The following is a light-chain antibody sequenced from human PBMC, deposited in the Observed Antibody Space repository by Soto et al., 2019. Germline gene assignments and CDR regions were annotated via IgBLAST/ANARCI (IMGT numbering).Light chain of an antibody. V-gene: IGKV1-39*01. CDR3: QQTYATPFT. CDR2: TAT. CDR1: HNIATY. J-gene: IGKJ3*01. Sequence: DIQVTQSPSSLSASVGDRVTITCRTSHNIATYLYWYQHRPGKAPNLQIYTATSLQSGVPSRFSGSGTGTDFTLTISALQPEDFTSYFCQQTYATPFTFGRGTTV.